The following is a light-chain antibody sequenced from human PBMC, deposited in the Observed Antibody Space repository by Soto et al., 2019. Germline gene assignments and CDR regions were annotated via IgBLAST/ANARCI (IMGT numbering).Light chain of an antibody. CDR2: SAS. CDR3: QQSVSSPPIT. CDR1: QSVSNF. Sequence: DIQMTQSPSSLSASVGDRITITCRASQSVSNFLSWYQQKPGKAPKLLIHSASTLQSGVPSRFSGSGSGTDFTLTISSLQPEDVATYYCQQSVSSPPITFGQGTRLEIK. J-gene: IGKJ5*01. V-gene: IGKV1-39*01.